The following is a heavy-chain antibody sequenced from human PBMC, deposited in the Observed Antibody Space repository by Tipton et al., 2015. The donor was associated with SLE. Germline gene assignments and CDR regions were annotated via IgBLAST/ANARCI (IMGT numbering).Heavy chain of an antibody. CDR2: INHSGST. D-gene: IGHD6-13*01. Sequence: TLSLTCTVSGGSISSGGYYWSWIRQPPGKGLEWIGEINHSGSTNYNPSLKSRVTISVDTSKNQFSLKLSSVTAADTAVYCCARVVAAAGTAFDIWGQGTMVTVSS. V-gene: IGHV4-39*07. CDR3: ARVVAAAGTAFDI. J-gene: IGHJ3*02. CDR1: GGSISSGGYY.